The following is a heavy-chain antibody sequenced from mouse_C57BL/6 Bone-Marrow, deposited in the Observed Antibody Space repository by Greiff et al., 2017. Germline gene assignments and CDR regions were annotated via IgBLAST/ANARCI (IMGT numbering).Heavy chain of an antibody. D-gene: IGHD1-1*01. Sequence: QVQLQQPDAELVKPGASVKISCKVSGYTFTDHTIHWMKQSPEQGLEWIGYIYPRDGSTKYNEKFKGKATLTAEKSSSTAYMQLNSLTSEDSAVYFCARGDYDGSSYSYWGQGTTLTVSS. CDR2: IYPRDGST. CDR3: ARGDYDGSSYSY. V-gene: IGHV1-78*01. J-gene: IGHJ2*01. CDR1: GYTFTDHT.